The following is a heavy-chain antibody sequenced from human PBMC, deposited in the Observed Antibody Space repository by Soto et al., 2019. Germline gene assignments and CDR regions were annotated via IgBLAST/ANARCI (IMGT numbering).Heavy chain of an antibody. J-gene: IGHJ5*02. CDR2: VSGDNANT. CDR3: ARERGYFRSGTCQRELLDP. Sequence: QVQLLQSGAEVKKPGTSVKVSCTASGYTFSSHGISWVRQAPGQGLQWIGWVSGDNANTNYAQSLQGRVTMTTDTSTNTGHMELRSLRSDDTAGYYCARERGYFRSGTCQRELLDPWGQGTRVIVSS. D-gene: IGHD1-26*01. CDR1: GYTFSSHG. V-gene: IGHV1-18*01.